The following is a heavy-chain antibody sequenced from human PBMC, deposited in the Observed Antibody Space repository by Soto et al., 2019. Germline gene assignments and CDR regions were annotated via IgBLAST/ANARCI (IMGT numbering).Heavy chain of an antibody. CDR2: ISGSGGST. CDR1: GFTFSSYA. Sequence: EVQLLESGGGSGQPGGSLRLSCATSGFTFSSYAMNWVRQAPGKGLEWVSAISGSGGSTNYADSVEGRFTISRDNSKNTLYLQMSSLRAEYAAVYYCARAGGIAVPGSHLDYWGQGTLVTVSS. CDR3: ARAGGIAVPGSHLDY. J-gene: IGHJ4*02. D-gene: IGHD6-19*01. V-gene: IGHV3-23*01.